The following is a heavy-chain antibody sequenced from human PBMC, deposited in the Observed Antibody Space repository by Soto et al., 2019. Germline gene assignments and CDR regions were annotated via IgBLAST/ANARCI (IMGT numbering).Heavy chain of an antibody. V-gene: IGHV4-61*05. J-gene: IGHJ4*02. CDR3: TICDGRY. CDR1: GGSISSSSYY. D-gene: IGHD2-21*01. Sequence: SETLSLTCTVSGGSISSSSYYWGWIRQPPGKGLEWIGYIYYSGSTNYNPSLKSRVTISVDTSKNQFSLKLSSVTAADTAVYYCTICDGRYWGQGTLVTVSS. CDR2: IYYSGST.